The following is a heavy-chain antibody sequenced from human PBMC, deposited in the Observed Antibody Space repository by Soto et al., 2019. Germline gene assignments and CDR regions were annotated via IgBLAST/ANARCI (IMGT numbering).Heavy chain of an antibody. CDR2: ISYDGSNK. CDR3: ASPPLLSIVATIDPSFDY. CDR1: GFTFSSYA. V-gene: IGHV3-30-3*01. D-gene: IGHD5-12*01. Sequence: QVQLVESGGGVVQPGRSLRLSCAASGFTFSSYAMHWVRQAPGKGLEWVAVISYDGSNKYYADSVKGRFTISRDNSKNTLYLQMNSLRAEDTAVYYCASPPLLSIVATIDPSFDYWGQGTLVTVSS. J-gene: IGHJ4*02.